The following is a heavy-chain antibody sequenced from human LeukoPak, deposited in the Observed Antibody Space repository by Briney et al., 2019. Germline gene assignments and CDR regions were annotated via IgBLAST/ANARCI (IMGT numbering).Heavy chain of an antibody. CDR2: IHYSGST. D-gene: IGHD3-3*01. Sequence: SETLSLTCTVSGGSIGSYSWSWIRQPPGKGLEWIGYIHYSGSTNYNPSLKSRLTISLDTSKNQFSLKLSSVTAADTAVYYCARDINYDFWSGYYSVYWGQGTLVTVSS. V-gene: IGHV4-59*01. J-gene: IGHJ4*02. CDR3: ARDINYDFWSGYYSVY. CDR1: GGSIGSYS.